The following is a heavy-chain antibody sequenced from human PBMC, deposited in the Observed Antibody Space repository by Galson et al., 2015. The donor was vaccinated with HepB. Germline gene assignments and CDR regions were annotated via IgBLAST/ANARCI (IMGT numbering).Heavy chain of an antibody. CDR1: GYTFTSDH. CDR3: ARESSWIPAYFDY. V-gene: IGHV1-46*01. D-gene: IGHD5-18*01. Sequence: SVKVSCKASGYTFTSDHIHWVRQAPGQGLEWMGIINPSGGSTSYAQKFQGRVTMTRDTSTSTVYMELSSLRSEDTAVYNCARESSWIPAYFDYWGQGTLVTVSS. J-gene: IGHJ4*02. CDR2: INPSGGST.